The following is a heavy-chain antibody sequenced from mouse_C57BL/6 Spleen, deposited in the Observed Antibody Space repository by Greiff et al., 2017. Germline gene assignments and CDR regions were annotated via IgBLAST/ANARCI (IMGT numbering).Heavy chain of an antibody. Sequence: VQLQQSGAELVKPGASVKLSCKASGYTFTSYWMHWVKQRPGQGLEWIGMIHPNSGSTNYNEKFKSKATLTVDKSSSTAYMQLSSLTSEDSAVDYCARVNYYGSSHWYFDVWGTGTTVTVSS. CDR2: IHPNSGST. J-gene: IGHJ1*03. V-gene: IGHV1-64*01. CDR1: GYTFTSYW. CDR3: ARVNYYGSSHWYFDV. D-gene: IGHD1-1*01.